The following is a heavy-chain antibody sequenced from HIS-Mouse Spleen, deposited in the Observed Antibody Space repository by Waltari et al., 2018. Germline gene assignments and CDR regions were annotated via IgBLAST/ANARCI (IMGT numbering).Heavy chain of an antibody. CDR2: MNPNRGNT. Sequence: QVQLVQSGAEVKKPGASVKVSCKASGYTFTSYDINWVRQATGQGLEWMGWMNPNRGNTGYAQKFQGRVTMTRNTSISTAYMELSSLRSEDTAVYYCARTFTYYDFWSGYYHGAFDIWGQGTMVTVSS. CDR3: ARTFTYYDFWSGYYHGAFDI. CDR1: GYTFTSYD. V-gene: IGHV1-8*01. D-gene: IGHD3-3*01. J-gene: IGHJ3*02.